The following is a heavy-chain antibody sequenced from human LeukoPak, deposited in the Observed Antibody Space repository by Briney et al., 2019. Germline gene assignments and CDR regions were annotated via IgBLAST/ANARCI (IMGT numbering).Heavy chain of an antibody. CDR1: GGSISSYY. CDR3: ARDRGTTVAGPAPFDY. V-gene: IGHV4-59*01. D-gene: IGHD6-19*01. Sequence: SETLSLTCTVSGGSISSYYSSWIRQPPGKGLEWIGYTYYSGSTNYHPSLKSRVTISVDTSKNQFSLKLSSVTAADTAVYYCARDRGTTVAGPAPFDYWGQGTLVTVSS. J-gene: IGHJ4*02. CDR2: TYYSGST.